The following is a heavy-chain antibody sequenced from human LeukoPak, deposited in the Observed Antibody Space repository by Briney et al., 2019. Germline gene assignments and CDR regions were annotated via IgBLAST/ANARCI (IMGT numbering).Heavy chain of an antibody. CDR2: ISSSSSTI. Sequence: PGGSLRLSCAASGFTFSSYSMNWVRQAPGKGLEWVSYISSSSSTIYYADSVKGRFTISRDNAKNSLYLQMNSLRAEDTAVYYCARGTALWFGELLTPFYFDYWGQGTLVTVSS. V-gene: IGHV3-48*01. D-gene: IGHD3-10*01. J-gene: IGHJ4*02. CDR3: ARGTALWFGELLTPFYFDY. CDR1: GFTFSSYS.